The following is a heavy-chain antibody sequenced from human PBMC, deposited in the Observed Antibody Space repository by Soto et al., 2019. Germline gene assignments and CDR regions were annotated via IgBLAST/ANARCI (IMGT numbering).Heavy chain of an antibody. V-gene: IGHV4-39*01. CDR2: VYYRGRS. CDR3: VSQRTSVLTQDYFDY. Sequence: PSETLSLTCTVSGGSVSNSNYYWGWIRQSPGKGLEWIGSVYYRGRSYSKSPVKSRVTISVDTSKNQFSLNLNSVTASDTAVYYCVSQRTSVLTQDYFDYWGPGALVTVSS. D-gene: IGHD2-8*01. J-gene: IGHJ4*02. CDR1: GGSVSNSNYY.